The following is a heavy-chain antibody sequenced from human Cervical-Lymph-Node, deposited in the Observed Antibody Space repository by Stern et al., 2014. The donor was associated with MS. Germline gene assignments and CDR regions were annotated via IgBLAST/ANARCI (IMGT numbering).Heavy chain of an antibody. CDR2: FDPEDGET. CDR3: ATDCDDFRSGYSAPTKGYGLDV. V-gene: IGHV1-24*01. CDR1: GYTLSELS. D-gene: IGHD3-3*01. Sequence: QDQLVQSGAEVKKPGASVKVSCKVSGYTLSELSMHWVRQAPGKGLEWMGGFDPEDGETIYAQRFQGRVSMTEDTSTDTAYMELRSLTFEDTAVYYCATDCDDFRSGYSAPTKGYGLDVWGQGTTVTVTS. J-gene: IGHJ6*02.